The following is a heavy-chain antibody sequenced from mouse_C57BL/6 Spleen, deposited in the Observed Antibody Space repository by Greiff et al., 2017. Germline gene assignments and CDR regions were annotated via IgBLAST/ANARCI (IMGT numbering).Heavy chain of an antibody. J-gene: IGHJ2*01. V-gene: IGHV5-9-1*02. Sequence: EVQLVESGEGLVKPGGSLKLSCAASGFTFSSYAMSWVRQTPEKRLEWVAYISSGGDYIYYADTVKGRFTISRDNARTTLYLQRSSLKSEDTAMYYCTREPYYYGSSTRYFDYWGQGTTLTVSS. CDR1: GFTFSSYA. CDR2: ISSGGDYI. CDR3: TREPYYYGSSTRYFDY. D-gene: IGHD1-1*01.